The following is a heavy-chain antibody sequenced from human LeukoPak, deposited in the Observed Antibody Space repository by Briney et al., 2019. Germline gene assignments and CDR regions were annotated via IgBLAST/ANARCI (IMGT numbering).Heavy chain of an antibody. V-gene: IGHV1-18*01. CDR1: RYTFTSYG. Sequence: GSVKVSCKASRYTFTSYGISWVRQAPGQGLEGRGWISAYNGNTNYAQKLQGRVTMTTDTSTSTAYMTLRSLRSDDTAVYYCARDASICSGGSCFFLYYYDSSGYYLNDYWGQGTLVTVSS. CDR3: ARDASICSGGSCFFLYYYDSSGYYLNDY. D-gene: IGHD3-22*01. CDR2: ISAYNGNT. J-gene: IGHJ4*02.